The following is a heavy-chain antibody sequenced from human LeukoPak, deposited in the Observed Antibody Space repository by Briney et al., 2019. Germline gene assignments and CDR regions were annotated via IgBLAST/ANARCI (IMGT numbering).Heavy chain of an antibody. CDR2: ISSNDVYI. Sequence: PGGSLRLSCAASGFTFTDYNLNWVRQAPGKGLEWVSSISSNDVYIYYADSVKGRFTISRDNAKNTLYLQMNSLRAEDTAVYYCARGRITMTIDYWGQGTLVTVSS. CDR3: ARGRITMTIDY. V-gene: IGHV3-21*01. D-gene: IGHD3-22*01. J-gene: IGHJ4*02. CDR1: GFTFTDYN.